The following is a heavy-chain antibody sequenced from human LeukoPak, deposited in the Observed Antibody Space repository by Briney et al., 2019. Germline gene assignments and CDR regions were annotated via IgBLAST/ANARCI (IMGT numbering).Heavy chain of an antibody. Sequence: KPSETLSLTCTVSGGSISSYHWIWIRQPAGKGLEWVGCINSNGDTVYNPSLKNRATMSLDMTNNQFSQKLSSVPAADTAVYYCARDRGLDGSDQLDSWGPGTLVTVSS. CDR1: GGSISSYH. J-gene: IGHJ5*01. V-gene: IGHV4-4*07. CDR2: INSNGDT. D-gene: IGHD3-10*01. CDR3: ARDRGLDGSDQLDS.